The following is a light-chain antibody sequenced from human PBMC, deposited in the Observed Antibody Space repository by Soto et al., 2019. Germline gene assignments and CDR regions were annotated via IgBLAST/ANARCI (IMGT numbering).Light chain of an antibody. J-gene: IGLJ2*01. Sequence: QSALTQPPSASGSPGQSVTISCTGTSSDIGAHDYVSWYQQHPGKAPKLMIFEVSKRPSGVPDLFSGSKSGNTASLTVSGLQADDEADYYCSSFPGSNNFEFGGGTKLTVL. CDR1: SSDIGAHDY. CDR2: EVS. CDR3: SSFPGSNNFE. V-gene: IGLV2-8*01.